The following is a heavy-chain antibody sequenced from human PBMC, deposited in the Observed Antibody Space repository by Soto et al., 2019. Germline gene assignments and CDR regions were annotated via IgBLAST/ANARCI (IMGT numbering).Heavy chain of an antibody. CDR1: GGSISSSSYY. J-gene: IGHJ5*02. Sequence: SETLSLTCTVSGGSISSSSYYWGWIRQPPGKGLEWIGSIYYSGSTYYNPSLKSRVTISVDTSKNQFSLKLSSVTAADTAVYYCARVGGYCSSTSCYRSEIRPNWFDPWGQGTLVTVSS. CDR3: ARVGGYCSSTSCYRSEIRPNWFDP. V-gene: IGHV4-39*01. CDR2: IYYSGST. D-gene: IGHD2-2*01.